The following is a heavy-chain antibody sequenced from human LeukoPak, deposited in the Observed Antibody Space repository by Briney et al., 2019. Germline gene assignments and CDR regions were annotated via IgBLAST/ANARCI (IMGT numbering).Heavy chain of an antibody. CDR1: GFTVSGNY. J-gene: IGHJ6*03. D-gene: IGHD2-8*01. Sequence: GGSLRLSCAASGFTVSGNYMSWVRQAPGRGLEWVSIIYSGLGKYYADSVKGRSTISRDNSNNMVYLQLNSLRAEDTAAHYCARVLPSTALYSYYYYMDVWGKGTTVTVSS. CDR2: IYSGLGK. CDR3: ARVLPSTALYSYYYYMDV. V-gene: IGHV3-53*01.